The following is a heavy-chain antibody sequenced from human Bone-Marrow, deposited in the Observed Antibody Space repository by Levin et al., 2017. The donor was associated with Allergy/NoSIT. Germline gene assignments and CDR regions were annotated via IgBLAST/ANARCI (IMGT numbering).Heavy chain of an antibody. CDR1: GFRFSHYA. J-gene: IGHJ4*02. CDR3: TRGWGISILGVLND. CDR2: VLYDGSKE. Sequence: GESLKISCVASGFRFSHYAMHWVRQAPGKGLEWVGLVLYDGSKEYYADSVQGRFTISRDNSKNTVYLQMNSLRVDDTAVYYCTRGWGISILGVLNDWGQGSQVTVSS. V-gene: IGHV3-30*04. D-gene: IGHD3-3*01.